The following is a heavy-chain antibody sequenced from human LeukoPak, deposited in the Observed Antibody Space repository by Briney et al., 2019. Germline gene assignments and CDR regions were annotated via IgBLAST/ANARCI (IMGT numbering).Heavy chain of an antibody. CDR1: GFTFSSYS. D-gene: IGHD2-21*02. V-gene: IGHV3-21*01. CDR2: ISSSSSYI. J-gene: IGHJ4*02. Sequence: PGGSLRLSCAASGFTFSSYSMNWVRQAPGKGLEWVSSISSSSSYIYYADSVKGRFTISRDNAKNSLYLQMNSLRAEDTAVYYCARDMAYCGGDCYTRAQPVWAGFDYWGQGTLVTVSS. CDR3: ARDMAYCGGDCYTRAQPVWAGFDY.